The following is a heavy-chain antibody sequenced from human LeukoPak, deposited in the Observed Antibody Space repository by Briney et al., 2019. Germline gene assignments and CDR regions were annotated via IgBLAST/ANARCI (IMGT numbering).Heavy chain of an antibody. J-gene: IGHJ4*02. D-gene: IGHD3-3*01. CDR1: GGSTSSSNYY. V-gene: IGHV4-39*01. CDR3: ARLGAGPTYYDFWSGYSSFYFDY. CDR2: IHYSGNT. Sequence: SETLSLTCTVSGGSTSSSNYYWGWIRQPPGKGLEWIGGIHYSGNTYYNPSLKSRVTISVDTSKNQFSLRLSSVTAADTAVYYCARLGAGPTYYDFWSGYSSFYFDYWGQGTLVTVSS.